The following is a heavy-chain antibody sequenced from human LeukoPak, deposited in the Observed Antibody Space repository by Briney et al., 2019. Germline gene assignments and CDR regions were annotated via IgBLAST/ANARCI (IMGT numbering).Heavy chain of an antibody. D-gene: IGHD3-10*01. Sequence: SVKVSCKASGGTFSSYAISWVRQAPGQGLEWMGGIIPIFGTANYAQKFQGRVTITADESTSTAYMELSSLRPEDTAVYYCARDAFSGSYYNSHYWGQGTLVTVSS. J-gene: IGHJ4*02. CDR1: GGTFSSYA. V-gene: IGHV1-69*13. CDR2: IIPIFGTA. CDR3: ARDAFSGSYYNSHY.